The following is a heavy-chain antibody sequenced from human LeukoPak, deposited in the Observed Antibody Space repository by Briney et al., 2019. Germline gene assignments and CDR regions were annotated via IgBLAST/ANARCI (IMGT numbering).Heavy chain of an antibody. J-gene: IGHJ4*02. CDR3: ARGPVAGKGENDY. CDR1: GFTFSSYG. CDR2: IWYDGSNK. Sequence: GRSLRLSCAASGFTFSSYGMHWVRQAPGKGLEWVAVIWYDGSNKYYADSVKGRFTISRDNSKNTLYLQMNSLRAEDTAVYYCARGPVAGKGENDYWGQGTLVTVSS. D-gene: IGHD6-19*01. V-gene: IGHV3-33*01.